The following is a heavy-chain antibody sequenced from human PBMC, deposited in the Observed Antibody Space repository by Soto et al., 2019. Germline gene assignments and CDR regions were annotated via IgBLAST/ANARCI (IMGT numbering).Heavy chain of an antibody. CDR3: AKDEIGYYDFWSGYLNFDY. Sequence: GGSLRLSCAASGFTFSSYAMSWVRQAPGKGLEWVSIISGSGGSTYYADSVKGRFTISRDNSKNTLYLQMNSLRAEDTAVYYCAKDEIGYYDFWSGYLNFDYWGQGTLVTVSS. J-gene: IGHJ4*02. V-gene: IGHV3-23*01. D-gene: IGHD3-3*01. CDR2: ISGSGGST. CDR1: GFTFSSYA.